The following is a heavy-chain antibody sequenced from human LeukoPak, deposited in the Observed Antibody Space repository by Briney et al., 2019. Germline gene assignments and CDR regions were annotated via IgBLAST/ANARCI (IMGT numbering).Heavy chain of an antibody. CDR3: ARGTFWSGYYIDY. CDR1: GGSISSGGYY. V-gene: IGHV4-61*02. D-gene: IGHD3-3*01. Sequence: SETLSLTCAVSGGSISSGGYYWSWIRQPAGKGLEWIGRIYTSGSTTYHPSLKSRVTISVDTSKNQFSLKLSSVTAADTAVYYCARGTFWSGYYIDYWGQGTLVTVSS. J-gene: IGHJ4*02. CDR2: IYTSGST.